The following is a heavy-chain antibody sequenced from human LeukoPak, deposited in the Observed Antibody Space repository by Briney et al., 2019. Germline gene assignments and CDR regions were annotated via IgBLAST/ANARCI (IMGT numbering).Heavy chain of an antibody. CDR3: ARDQSQELDY. Sequence: APVKVSCKASGYTFTGYYMHWVRQAPGQGLEWMGWINTNTGNPTYAQGFTGRFVFSLDTSVSTAYLQISSLKAEDTAVYYCARDQSQELDYWGQGTLVTVSS. CDR2: INTNTGNP. CDR1: GYTFTGYY. V-gene: IGHV7-4-1*02. J-gene: IGHJ4*02.